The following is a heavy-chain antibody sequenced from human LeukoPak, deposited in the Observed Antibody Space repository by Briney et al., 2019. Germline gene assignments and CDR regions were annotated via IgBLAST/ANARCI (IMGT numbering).Heavy chain of an antibody. D-gene: IGHD3-3*01. CDR1: GFTFSSYW. V-gene: IGHV3-74*01. CDR2: INSDGSST. Sequence: GGSLRLSCAASGFTFSSYWMHWVRQAPGKGLVWVSRINSDGSSTSYTDSVKGRFTISRDNAKNTLYLQMNSLRAEDTAVYYCAADLRFLEWFPFDDWGQGTLVTVSS. J-gene: IGHJ4*02. CDR3: AADLRFLEWFPFDD.